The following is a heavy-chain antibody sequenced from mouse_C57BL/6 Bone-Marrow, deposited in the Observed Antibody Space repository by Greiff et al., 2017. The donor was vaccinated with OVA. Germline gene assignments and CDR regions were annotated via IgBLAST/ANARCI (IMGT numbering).Heavy chain of an antibody. CDR3: ARPHYDGYPAWFAY. Sequence: QVQLKESGPGLVQPSQSLSITCTVSGFSLTSYGVHWVRQSPGKGLEWLGVIWSGGSTDYNAAFISRLSISKDNSKSQVFFKMNSLQADDTAIYYCARPHYDGYPAWFAYWGQGTLVTVSA. J-gene: IGHJ3*01. V-gene: IGHV2-2*01. CDR2: IWSGGST. D-gene: IGHD2-3*01. CDR1: GFSLTSYG.